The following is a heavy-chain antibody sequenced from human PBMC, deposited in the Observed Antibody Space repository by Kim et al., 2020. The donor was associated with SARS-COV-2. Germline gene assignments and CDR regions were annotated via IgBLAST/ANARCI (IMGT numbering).Heavy chain of an antibody. D-gene: IGHD1-1*01. Sequence: ASVNVSCKASGYTFTGYYMHWVRQAPGQGLEWMGWINPNSGGTNYAQKFQGWVTMTRDTSISTAYMELSRLRSDDTAVYYCARGPVHPPGRGMDVWGQGTTVTVSS. J-gene: IGHJ6*02. CDR1: GYTFTGYY. CDR3: ARGPVHPPGRGMDV. CDR2: INPNSGGT. V-gene: IGHV1-2*04.